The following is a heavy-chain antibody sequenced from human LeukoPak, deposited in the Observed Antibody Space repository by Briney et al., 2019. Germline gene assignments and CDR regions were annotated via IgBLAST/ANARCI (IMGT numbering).Heavy chain of an antibody. D-gene: IGHD6-19*01. V-gene: IGHV1-18*01. J-gene: IGHJ6*02. Sequence: APVKVSCKASGYTFTSYGISWLRQAPGQGLEWMGWISAYYGNTNYAQKLQGRVTMTTDTSTSTAYMELRSLRSDDTAVYYCARDATDSSGWPGWDYYYCGMDLWGQGTTVTVSS. CDR1: GYTFTSYG. CDR2: ISAYYGNT. CDR3: ARDATDSSGWPGWDYYYCGMDL.